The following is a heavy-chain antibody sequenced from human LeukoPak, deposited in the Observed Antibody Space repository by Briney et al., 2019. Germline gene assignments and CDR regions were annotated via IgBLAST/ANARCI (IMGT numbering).Heavy chain of an antibody. CDR1: GFTFTTYW. CDR2: IYPGDSDT. J-gene: IGHJ4*02. V-gene: IGHV5-51*01. D-gene: IGHD4-17*01. CDR3: ARHLFPGYRDYADY. Sequence: GESLQISCQGSGFTFTTYWIGWVRQVPGKGLEWMGIIYPGDSDTRYSPSFQGQVTLLPDKSLSTTSLPWSRPTTSGPALSFRARHLFPGYRDYADYWGQGTLVTVSS.